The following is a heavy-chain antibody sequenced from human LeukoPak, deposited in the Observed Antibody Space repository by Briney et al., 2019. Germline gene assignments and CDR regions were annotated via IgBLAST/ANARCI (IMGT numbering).Heavy chain of an antibody. D-gene: IGHD2-15*01. CDR2: ISGSGGGT. V-gene: IGHV3-23*01. J-gene: IGHJ4*02. CDR1: GFTFSSYA. Sequence: GGSLRLSCAASGFTFSSYAMSWVRQAPGKGLEWVSAISGSGGGTYYADSVKGRFTISRDNSKNTLYLQMNSLRAEDTAVYYCASDIVVVVAATALQDYWGQGTLVTVSS. CDR3: ASDIVVVVAATALQDY.